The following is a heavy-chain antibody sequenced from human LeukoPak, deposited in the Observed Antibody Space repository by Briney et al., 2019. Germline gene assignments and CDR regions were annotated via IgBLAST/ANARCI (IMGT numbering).Heavy chain of an antibody. CDR1: GFNINRFW. CDR3: ASCIYSTPDAFDI. J-gene: IGHJ3*02. V-gene: IGHV3-7*01. D-gene: IGHD2/OR15-2a*01. Sequence: GGSLRLSCAASGFNINRFWMTWVRQAPGKGLEWVANIKHDGSEKYYVDSVTGRFTISRDNAKDSLFLQMNDLRAEDTAIYYCASCIYSTPDAFDIWGQGTMVAVSS. CDR2: IKHDGSEK.